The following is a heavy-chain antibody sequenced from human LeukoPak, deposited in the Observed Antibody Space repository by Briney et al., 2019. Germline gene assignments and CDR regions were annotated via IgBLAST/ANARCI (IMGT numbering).Heavy chain of an antibody. Sequence: PAPSLSLTCTVYSASIRITSNYWAWIRQPPGKGPQWIGSIYYSGSTYYNPSLKSRVTISVDTSKNQFSLKLSSVTAADTAVYYCGRLFYDFWSGHYYYYMDVWGKGTTVTVSS. CDR1: SASIRITSNY. CDR3: GRLFYDFWSGHYYYYMDV. CDR2: IYYSGST. D-gene: IGHD3-3*01. J-gene: IGHJ6*03. V-gene: IGHV4-39*01.